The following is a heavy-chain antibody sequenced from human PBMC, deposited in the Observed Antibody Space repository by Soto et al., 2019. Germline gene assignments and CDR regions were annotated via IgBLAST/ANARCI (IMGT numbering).Heavy chain of an antibody. D-gene: IGHD2-15*01. V-gene: IGHV4-31*03. Sequence: PSETLSLTCTVSGGSISSGGYYWSWIRQHPGKGLEWIGYIYYSGSTYYNPSLKSRVTISVDTSKNQFSLKLSSVTVADTAVYYCARGAAVNAFDIWGQGTMVTVSS. CDR3: ARGAAVNAFDI. CDR1: GGSISSGGYY. CDR2: IYYSGST. J-gene: IGHJ3*02.